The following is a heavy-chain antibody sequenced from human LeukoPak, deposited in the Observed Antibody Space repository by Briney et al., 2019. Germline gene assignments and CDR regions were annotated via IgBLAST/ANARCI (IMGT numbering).Heavy chain of an antibody. V-gene: IGHV3-30*18. Sequence: GRSLRLSCAASGFTFSSYGMHWVRQAPGKGLEWVAVISYDGSNKYYADSVKGRFTISRDNSKNTLYLQMNSLRAEDTAVYYCAKAKIGLKGYYYYYYMDVWGKGTTVTVSS. CDR3: AKAKIGLKGYYYYYYMDV. D-gene: IGHD2-21*01. J-gene: IGHJ6*03. CDR1: GFTFSSYG. CDR2: ISYDGSNK.